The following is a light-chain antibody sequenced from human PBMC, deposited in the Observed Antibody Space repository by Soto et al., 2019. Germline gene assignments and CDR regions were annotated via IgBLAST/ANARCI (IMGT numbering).Light chain of an antibody. V-gene: IGKV4-1*01. CDR2: WAS. CDR1: QSVLYSSNNKNY. Sequence: DIVMTQSPDSLAVSLGERATINCKSSQSVLYSSNNKNYLAWYQQKPGQPPKLLIYWASTRESGVPDRFSGSGSGTDFTLPISSLQAEDVAVYYCQQYYSRPLTFGGGTKVEIK. J-gene: IGKJ4*01. CDR3: QQYYSRPLT.